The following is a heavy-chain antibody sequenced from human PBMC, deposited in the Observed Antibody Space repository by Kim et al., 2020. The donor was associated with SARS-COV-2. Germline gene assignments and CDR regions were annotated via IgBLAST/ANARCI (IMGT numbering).Heavy chain of an antibody. CDR2: IRSKANSYAT. D-gene: IGHD6-13*01. CDR1: GFIFSDSA. V-gene: IGHV3-73*01. J-gene: IGHJ3*02. Sequence: GGSLRLSCAASGFIFSDSAMYWVRQASGKGLQWVGRIRSKANSYATAYDVSVKGRFIISRDDSKNTAYLQMNSLKTEDTAIYYCTRVPPYSNSWWDAFDILGPRDNGHRLF. CDR3: TRVPPYSNSWWDAFDI.